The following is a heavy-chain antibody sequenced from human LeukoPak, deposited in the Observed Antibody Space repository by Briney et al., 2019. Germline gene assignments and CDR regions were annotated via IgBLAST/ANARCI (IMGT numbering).Heavy chain of an antibody. CDR3: ARAARPTNNWFDP. V-gene: IGHV4-38-2*02. D-gene: IGHD6-6*01. CDR2: IHEGGRT. CDR1: GYSFSSDSF. Sequence: PSETLSLTCSVSGYSFSSDSFWGWIRQPPGKGLEWVGTIHEGGRTFYNSSLKSRVTISIDTSKNQFSLEVNSVTAADTAVYYCARAARPTNNWFDPWGQGTTVTVSS. J-gene: IGHJ5*02.